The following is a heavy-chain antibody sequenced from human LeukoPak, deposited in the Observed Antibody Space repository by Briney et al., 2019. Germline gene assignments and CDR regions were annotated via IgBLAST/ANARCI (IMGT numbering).Heavy chain of an antibody. CDR1: GFTFGSHA. Sequence: PGGSLRLSCAASGFTFGSHAMYWVSQAPGKGLEWVAAIFGSGGSPHYADSVKGRFTISRDNPRNTVYLQINSLRDDDTAVYYCGKTTVGYSSGQKPAWPVDFWGQGTLVTVSS. CDR2: IFGSGGSP. CDR3: GKTTVGYSSGQKPAWPVDF. D-gene: IGHD5-18*01. J-gene: IGHJ4*02. V-gene: IGHV3-23*01.